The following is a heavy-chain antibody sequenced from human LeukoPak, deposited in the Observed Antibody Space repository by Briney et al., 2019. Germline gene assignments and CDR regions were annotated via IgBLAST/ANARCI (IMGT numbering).Heavy chain of an antibody. CDR2: ISASGGDT. CDR1: GFTFSQYS. CDR3: AKEDRAGLYPLWFHFDY. J-gene: IGHJ4*02. V-gene: IGHV3-23*01. D-gene: IGHD3-10*01. Sequence: PGGSLRLSCVASGFTFSQYSMNWVRQGPGKGLEWVATISASGGDTYYADSVRGRFTVSRDNSKYTLYLQLSSLRAEDTAMYYCAKEDRAGLYPLWFHFDYWGQGTLVTYSS.